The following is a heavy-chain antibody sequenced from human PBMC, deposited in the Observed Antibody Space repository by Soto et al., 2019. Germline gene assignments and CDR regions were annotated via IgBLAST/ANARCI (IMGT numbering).Heavy chain of an antibody. V-gene: IGHV4-61*01. Sequence: SETLSLTCTVSGGSVSSGSYYWSWIRQSPGKGLEWIGQIYYSGNTNYYPSLRGRVTISVDTSKKQIFLKLSSVTAADTAVYYCAREARSHCSSTSCPLDHWGQGTLVTVS. CDR3: AREARSHCSSTSCPLDH. CDR1: GGSVSSGSYY. J-gene: IGHJ4*02. CDR2: IYYSGNT. D-gene: IGHD2-2*01.